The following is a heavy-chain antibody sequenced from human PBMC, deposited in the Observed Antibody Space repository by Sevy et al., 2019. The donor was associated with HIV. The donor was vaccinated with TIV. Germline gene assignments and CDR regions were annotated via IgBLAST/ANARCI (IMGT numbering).Heavy chain of an antibody. V-gene: IGHV3-23*01. Sequence: GESLKISCAASGFTFSSYAMSWVRQALGKGLEWVSAISGSGGSTYYADSVKGRFTISRDNSKNTLYLQMNSLRAEDTAVYYCARHDYGDYIDSYWGQGTLVTVSS. CDR1: GFTFSSYA. J-gene: IGHJ4*02. CDR3: ARHDYGDYIDSY. D-gene: IGHD4-17*01. CDR2: ISGSGGST.